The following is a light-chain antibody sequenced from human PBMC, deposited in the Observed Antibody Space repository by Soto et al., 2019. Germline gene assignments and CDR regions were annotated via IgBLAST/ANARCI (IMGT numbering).Light chain of an antibody. Sequence: DIQMTQSPSTLSASVGDRVTITCRASQSISCWLAWYHHKPGKAPKLLIYQASSLERWVPSRWSASGSGTEFTLTISSLQPDDFATYYCQQYNRSPVTFGQETKVEIE. CDR2: QAS. CDR3: QQYNRSPVT. CDR1: QSISCW. J-gene: IGKJ1*01. V-gene: IGKV1-5*03.